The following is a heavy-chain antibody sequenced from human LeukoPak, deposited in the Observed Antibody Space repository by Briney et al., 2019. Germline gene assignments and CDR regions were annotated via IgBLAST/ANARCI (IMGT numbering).Heavy chain of an antibody. D-gene: IGHD2-2*01. CDR3: ARVGNRPLGYCSSTSCQHTLPVD. V-gene: IGHV3-21*01. Sequence: GGSLRLSCAASGFTFSSYSMNWVRQAPGKGLEWVSSISSSSSYIYYADSVKGRFTISRDNAKNSLYLQMNSLRAEDTAVYYCARVGNRPLGYCSSTSCQHTLPVDWGQGTLVTVSS. CDR2: ISSSSSYI. J-gene: IGHJ4*02. CDR1: GFTFSSYS.